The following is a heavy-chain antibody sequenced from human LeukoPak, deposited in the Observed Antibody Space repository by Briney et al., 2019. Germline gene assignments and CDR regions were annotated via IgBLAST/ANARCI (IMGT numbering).Heavy chain of an antibody. Sequence: SETLSLTCTISNGSISTYYWNWIRQPPGKGLEWIGYIYYTGSTNCNPSLKSRVTISVDTSKNQFSLKLSSVTAADTAVYYCARDRGGGYDYWFDPWGQGTLVTVSS. CDR2: IYYTGST. J-gene: IGHJ5*02. D-gene: IGHD5-12*01. CDR3: ARDRGGGYDYWFDP. V-gene: IGHV4-59*01. CDR1: NGSISTYY.